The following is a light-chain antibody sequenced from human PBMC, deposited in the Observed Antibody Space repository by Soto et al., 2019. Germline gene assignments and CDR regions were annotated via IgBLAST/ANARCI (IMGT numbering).Light chain of an antibody. V-gene: IGKV1-5*03. CDR1: QSISSW. J-gene: IGKJ1*01. CDR3: QQYDRASWT. Sequence: DIQMTQSPSTLSASVGDRVIITCRASQSISSWLAWYQQKPGKAPNLLIYRASTLKSGIPSRFSGSGSGTEFTLPLSSQQADDFASYYCQQYDRASWTFGPGTKVEIK. CDR2: RAS.